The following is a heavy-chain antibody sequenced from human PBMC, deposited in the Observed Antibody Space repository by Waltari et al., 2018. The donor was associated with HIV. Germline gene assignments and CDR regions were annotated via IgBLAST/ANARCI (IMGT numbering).Heavy chain of an antibody. CDR1: GFMFSSYW. Sequence: EVQLVESGGGLVQPGGSLRLSCAASGFMFSSYWMHWVRQVPGKGLELVLSSNSDASTTHYADSVKGRLTISRDNAKNILYLQMNSLGVEDTAIYYCASPVGAARAFFYNVDVWGQGTTVTVSS. CDR2: SNSDASTT. J-gene: IGHJ6*02. CDR3: ASPVGAARAFFYNVDV. V-gene: IGHV3-74*01. D-gene: IGHD2-15*01.